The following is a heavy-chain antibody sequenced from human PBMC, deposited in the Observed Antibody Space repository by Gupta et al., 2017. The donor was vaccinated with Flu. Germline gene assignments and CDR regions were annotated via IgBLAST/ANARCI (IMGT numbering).Heavy chain of an antibody. D-gene: IGHD2-15*01. CDR3: TTGPSVVTGFPFDS. Sequence: EVQLVESGGGLVKPGGSLRLSGAASGFTLSNAWMSWVRQAPGKGLEWVGRIKSKTDGGTTDNAAPVKGRFTITREDTKNTLYLQTNSLKTEDTAVYYCTTGPSVVTGFPFDSWGQGTLVTVSS. CDR2: IKSKTDGGTT. V-gene: IGHV3-15*01. CDR1: GFTLSNAW. J-gene: IGHJ4*02.